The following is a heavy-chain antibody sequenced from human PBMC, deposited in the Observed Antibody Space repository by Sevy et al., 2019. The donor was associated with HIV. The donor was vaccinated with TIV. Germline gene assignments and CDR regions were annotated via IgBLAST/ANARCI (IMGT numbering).Heavy chain of an antibody. Sequence: ASVKVSCKASGYTFTDYYMHWVRQAPGQGLEWMEWINPNSGGTNYAQKFQGRVTMTRDTSISTAYMDLSRLRSDDTAVSFCARPLEYSGSYGVFSYWGQGTLVTVSS. CDR2: INPNSGGT. CDR1: GYTFTDYY. J-gene: IGHJ4*02. CDR3: ARPLEYSGSYGVFSY. D-gene: IGHD1-26*01. V-gene: IGHV1-2*02.